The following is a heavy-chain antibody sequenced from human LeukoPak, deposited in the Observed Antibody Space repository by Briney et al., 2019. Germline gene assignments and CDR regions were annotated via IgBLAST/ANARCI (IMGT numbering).Heavy chain of an antibody. CDR3: ARDQHYATDY. J-gene: IGHJ4*02. Sequence: ASLKVSCKASGYMFTSYNMQWARQAPGQGLEWMGMVSSSGANTKYAQKFRGRVTMTSDTSTSTVYMELSSLISDDTAVYYCARDQHYATDYWGQGTLVTVCS. CDR2: VSSSGANT. V-gene: IGHV1-46*03. D-gene: IGHD2-2*01. CDR1: GYMFTSYN.